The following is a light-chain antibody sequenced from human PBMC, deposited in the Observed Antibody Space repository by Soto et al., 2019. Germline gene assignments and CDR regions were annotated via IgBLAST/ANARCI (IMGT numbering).Light chain of an antibody. V-gene: IGLV2-14*03. Sequence: ALTQPASVSGSPGHSITISCTGTSSDVGGYDFVSWYQHHPGKAPRLMIYDVSHRPSGVSDRFSAAKSGNTASLTISGLLAEDEADYYCSSYTSISTYVFGTGTKVTVL. CDR2: DVS. J-gene: IGLJ1*01. CDR3: SSYTSISTYV. CDR1: SSDVGGYDF.